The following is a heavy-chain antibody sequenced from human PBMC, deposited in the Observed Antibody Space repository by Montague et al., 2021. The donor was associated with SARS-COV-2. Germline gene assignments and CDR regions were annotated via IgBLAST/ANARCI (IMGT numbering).Heavy chain of an antibody. J-gene: IGHJ4*02. D-gene: IGHD3-22*01. V-gene: IGHV4-4*02. CDR2: RYDDGRT. CDR3: ARDHGDSSGSFDC. CDR1: GGSISTSNW. Sequence: SETLSLTCAVSGGSISTSNWWTWVRQPPGKGLQWIGERYDDGRTNYNPXXESRVTISLDKSKNQFSLNLTSVTAADTAIYYCARDHGDSSGSFDCWGPGTLVTVSS.